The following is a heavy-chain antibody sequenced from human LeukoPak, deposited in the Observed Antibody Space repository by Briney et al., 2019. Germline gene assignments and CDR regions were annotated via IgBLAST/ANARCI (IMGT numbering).Heavy chain of an antibody. CDR2: IYNSGST. CDR1: SDSMSSYY. J-gene: IGHJ4*02. D-gene: IGHD4-17*01. CDR3: ARTDIRSYGDYYDY. Sequence: SETLSLTCTVASDSMSSYYWSWIRQPAGKGLEWVGRIYNSGSTNYNPSLKSRVTMSVDISKNQFSLKLSSVTAADTAVYYCARTDIRSYGDYYDYWGQGTLVTVSS. V-gene: IGHV4-4*07.